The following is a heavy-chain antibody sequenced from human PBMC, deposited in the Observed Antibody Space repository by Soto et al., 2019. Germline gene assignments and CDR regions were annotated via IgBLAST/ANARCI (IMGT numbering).Heavy chain of an antibody. D-gene: IGHD3-3*01. CDR3: SRGVLGATLTGVVISPGYGLDV. V-gene: IGHV3-74*01. CDR2: VNNDESLT. CDR1: GFTFSNYW. Sequence: PGGSLRLSCVASGFTFSNYWMHWVRQAPGKGLVWVSRVNNDESLTSYADSVEGRFTISRDNAKNTLYLQMSSLRAEDTAVYYCSRGVLGATLTGVVISPGYGLDVWGQGTTVTVSS. J-gene: IGHJ6*02.